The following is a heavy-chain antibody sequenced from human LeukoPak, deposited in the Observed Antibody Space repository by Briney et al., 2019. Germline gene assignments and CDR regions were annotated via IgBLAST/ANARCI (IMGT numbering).Heavy chain of an antibody. V-gene: IGHV4-59*01. CDR2: IYYSGST. CDR3: ASAMGDYETQGYFQH. D-gene: IGHD4-17*01. Sequence: PSETLSLTCTVSGGSISSYYWSWIRQPPGKGLEWIGYIYYSGSTNYNPSLKSRVTISVDTSKNQFSLKLSSVTAADTAVHYCASAMGDYETQGYFQHWGQGTLVTVSS. CDR1: GGSISSYY. J-gene: IGHJ1*01.